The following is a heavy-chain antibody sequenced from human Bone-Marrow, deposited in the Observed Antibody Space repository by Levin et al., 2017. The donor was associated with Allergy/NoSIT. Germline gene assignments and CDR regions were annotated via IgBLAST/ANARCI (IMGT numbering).Heavy chain of an antibody. J-gene: IGHJ3*02. Sequence: PGASVKVSCKASGYTFTDYYIHWVRQAPGQGLEWMGWINPKSGGRNYAQEFQGRVTMTRDKSITTAYMELSSLRFDDTAVYYCARDKSGYDSGIFEIWGQGTIATVS. V-gene: IGHV1-2*02. CDR3: ARDKSGYDSGIFEI. D-gene: IGHD5-12*01. CDR2: INPKSGGR. CDR1: GYTFTDYY.